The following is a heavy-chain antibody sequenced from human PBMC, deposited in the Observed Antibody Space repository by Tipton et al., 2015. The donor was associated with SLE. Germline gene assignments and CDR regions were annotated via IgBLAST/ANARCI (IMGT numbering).Heavy chain of an antibody. J-gene: IGHJ4*02. CDR2: IVPTGSNT. V-gene: IGHV3-23*01. CDR3: TTRPGFYYFDY. Sequence: SLRLSCAASGFTFSSYNMNWVRQAPGKGPEWVSTIVPTGSNTFYADSVQGRFIISRDNSKNTLFLQMNSLRADDTATYYCTTRPGFYYFDYWSQGTLVAVSS. CDR1: GFTFSSYN. D-gene: IGHD7-27*01.